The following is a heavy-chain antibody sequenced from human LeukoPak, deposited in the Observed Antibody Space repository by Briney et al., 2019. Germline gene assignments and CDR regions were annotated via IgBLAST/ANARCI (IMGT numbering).Heavy chain of an antibody. D-gene: IGHD3-9*01. Sequence: GGSLRLSCAASGFTFSSYSMNWVRQAPGKGLEWVSPISSSSSYIYYADSVKGRFTISRDNAKNSLYLQMNSLRAEDTAVYYCASSTVRYFDWLPSNWGQGTLVTVSS. CDR2: ISSSSSYI. CDR1: GFTFSSYS. J-gene: IGHJ4*02. CDR3: ASSTVRYFDWLPSN. V-gene: IGHV3-21*01.